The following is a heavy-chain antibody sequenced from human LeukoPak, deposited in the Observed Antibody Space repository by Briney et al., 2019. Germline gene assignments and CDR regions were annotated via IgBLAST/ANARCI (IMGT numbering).Heavy chain of an antibody. J-gene: IGHJ6*02. CDR1: GFTVSSNY. V-gene: IGHV3-66*04. Sequence: GGSLRLSCAASGFTVSSNYMSWVRQAPGKGLEWVSVIYSGGSTYYADSVKGRFTISRDNSKNTLYLQMNSLRAEDTAVYYCARLAVAGIPYGMDVWGQGTTVTVSS. CDR2: IYSGGST. CDR3: ARLAVAGIPYGMDV. D-gene: IGHD6-19*01.